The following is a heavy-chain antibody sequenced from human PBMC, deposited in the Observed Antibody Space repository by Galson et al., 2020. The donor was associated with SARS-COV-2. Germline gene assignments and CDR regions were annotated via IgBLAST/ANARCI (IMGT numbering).Heavy chain of an antibody. V-gene: IGHV1-18*04. Sequence: ASVKVSCKASGYTFNSYGISWVRQATGQGLEWMGWISGYRGNTHHAQYLQDRVIMTTDTSTSTAYMELTSLRSDDTAMYYCARGIVVAGSYYFFDLWGRGTLVSVSS. CDR3: ARGIVVAGSYYFFDL. D-gene: IGHD2-15*01. J-gene: IGHJ2*01. CDR2: ISGYRGNT. CDR1: GYTFNSYG.